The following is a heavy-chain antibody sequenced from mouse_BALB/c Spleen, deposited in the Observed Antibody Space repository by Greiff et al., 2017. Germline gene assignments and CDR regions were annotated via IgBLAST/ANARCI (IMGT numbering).Heavy chain of an antibody. V-gene: IGHV1-4*01. D-gene: IGHD1-1*01. CDR3: ARSPYYYGSGYYFDY. CDR1: GYTFTSYT. CDR2: INPSSGYT. Sequence: QVQLQQSGAELARPGASVKMSCKASGYTFTSYTMHWVKQRPGQGLEWIGYINPSSGYTNYNQKFKDKATLTADKSSSTAYMQLSSLTSEDSAVYYCARSPYYYGSGYYFDYWGQGTTLTVSS. J-gene: IGHJ2*01.